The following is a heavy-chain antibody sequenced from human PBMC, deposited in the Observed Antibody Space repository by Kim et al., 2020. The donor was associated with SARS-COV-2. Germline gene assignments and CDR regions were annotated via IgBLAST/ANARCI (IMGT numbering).Heavy chain of an antibody. CDR3: ARAGYYDSSGYYYGRYFDY. D-gene: IGHD3-22*01. CDR2: IYYSGST. Sequence: SETLSLTCTVSGGSISSYYWSWIRQPPGKGLEWIGYIYYSGSTNYNPSLKSRVTISVDTSKNQFSLKLSSVTAADTAVYYCARAGYYDSSGYYYGRYFDYWGQGTLVTVSS. J-gene: IGHJ4*02. CDR1: GGSISSYY. V-gene: IGHV4-59*01.